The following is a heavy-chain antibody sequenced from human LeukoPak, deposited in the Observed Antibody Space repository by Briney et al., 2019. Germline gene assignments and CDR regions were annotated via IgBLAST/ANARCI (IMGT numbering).Heavy chain of an antibody. Sequence: GGSLRLFCAASGFTFSSYGMHWVRQAPGKGLEWVAFIRYDGSNKYYADSVKGRFTISRDNSKNTLYLQMNSLRAEDTAVYYCAKDHVGYSSSSPLDYWGQGTLVTVSS. J-gene: IGHJ4*02. D-gene: IGHD6-6*01. CDR2: IRYDGSNK. V-gene: IGHV3-30*02. CDR3: AKDHVGYSSSSPLDY. CDR1: GFTFSSYG.